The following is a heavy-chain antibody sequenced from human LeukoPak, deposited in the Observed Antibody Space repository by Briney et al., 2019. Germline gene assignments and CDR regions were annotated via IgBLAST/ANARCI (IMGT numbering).Heavy chain of an antibody. CDR1: GFTFSSYA. V-gene: IGHV3-30-3*01. D-gene: IGHD3-16*01. Sequence: PGGSLRLSCAASGFTFSSYAMHWVRQAPGKGLEWVAVISYDGSNKYYADSVKGRFTISRDNSKNTLYLQMNSLRAEDTAVYYCARALPYDYGWVDPWGQGTLVTVPS. CDR2: ISYDGSNK. CDR3: ARALPYDYGWVDP. J-gene: IGHJ5*02.